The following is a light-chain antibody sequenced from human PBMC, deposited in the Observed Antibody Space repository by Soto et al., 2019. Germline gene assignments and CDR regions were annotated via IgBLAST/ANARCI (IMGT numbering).Light chain of an antibody. CDR3: CSHVGGSSPQWV. J-gene: IGLJ3*02. CDR2: EVN. V-gene: IGLV2-23*02. CDR1: SNDVGGYNL. Sequence: QSVLTQPASVSGSPGQWITISCTGPSNDVGGYNLVSWFQQHPGKAPKLMISEVNKRPSGVSNRFSGSKSANTASLTISGLQAEDEADYYCCSHVGGSSPQWVFGGGTKLTVL.